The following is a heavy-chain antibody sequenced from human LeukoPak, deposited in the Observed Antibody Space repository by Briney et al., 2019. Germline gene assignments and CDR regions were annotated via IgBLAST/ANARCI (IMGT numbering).Heavy chain of an antibody. J-gene: IGHJ6*03. CDR3: ARAPSGSYYSHYYYYYMDV. V-gene: IGHV3-7*01. Sequence: GSLRLSCAASGVTFCCHLMSWVRQAPGKGLEWGANIKQDGSEKYYVDPVKGRFTISRDNAKNSLYLQMNSLRAEDTAVYYCARAPSGSYYSHYYYYYMDVWGKGTTVTVSS. CDR1: GVTFCCHL. D-gene: IGHD1-26*01. CDR2: IKQDGSEK.